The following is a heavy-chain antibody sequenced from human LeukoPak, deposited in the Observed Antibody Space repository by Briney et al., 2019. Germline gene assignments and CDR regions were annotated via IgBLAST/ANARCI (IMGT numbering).Heavy chain of an antibody. CDR1: GGSISSGDYY. J-gene: IGHJ6*02. Sequence: SETLSLTCTVSGGSISSGDYYWSWIRQPPGKGLEWIGYIYYSGSTYYNPSLKSRVTISVDTSKNQFSLKLSSVTAADTAVYYCARYPPPDSSGYREGYYYYYGMDVWGQGTTVTVSS. CDR2: IYYSGST. V-gene: IGHV4-30-4*01. CDR3: ARYPPPDSSGYREGYYYYYGMDV. D-gene: IGHD3-22*01.